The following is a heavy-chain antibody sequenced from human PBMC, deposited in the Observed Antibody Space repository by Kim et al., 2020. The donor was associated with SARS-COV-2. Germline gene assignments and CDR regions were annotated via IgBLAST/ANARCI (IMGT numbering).Heavy chain of an antibody. CDR3: ARNVVGLATVTTGKAYYYGMDV. Sequence: SETLSLTCTVSGGSISSYYWSWIRQPPGKGLEWIGYIYYSGSTNYNPSLKSRVTISVDTSKNQFSLKLSSVTAADTAVYYCARNVVGLATVTTGKAYYYGMDVWGQGTTVTVSS. CDR1: GGSISSYY. D-gene: IGHD4-17*01. J-gene: IGHJ6*02. V-gene: IGHV4-59*13. CDR2: IYYSGST.